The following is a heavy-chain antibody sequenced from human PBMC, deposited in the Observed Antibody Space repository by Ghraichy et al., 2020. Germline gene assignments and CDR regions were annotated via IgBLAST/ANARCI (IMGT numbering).Heavy chain of an antibody. J-gene: IGHJ6*02. V-gene: IGHV4-59*08. CDR2: IYYSGST. D-gene: IGHD6-19*01. Sequence: SETLSLTCTVSGGSISSYYWSWIRQPPGKGLEWIGYIYYSGSTNYNPSLKSRVTISVDTSKNQFSLKLSSVTAADTAVYYCARLRLVLGSQFNYYYYYGMDVWGQGTTVTVSS. CDR1: GGSISSYY. CDR3: ARLRLVLGSQFNYYYYYGMDV.